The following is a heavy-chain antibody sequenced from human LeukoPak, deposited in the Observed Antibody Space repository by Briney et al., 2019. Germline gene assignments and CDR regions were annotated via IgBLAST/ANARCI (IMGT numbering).Heavy chain of an antibody. D-gene: IGHD3-16*02. CDR3: ATASLLSNPVFDY. J-gene: IGHJ4*02. CDR2: FDPEDGET. Sequence: ASVKVSCKASGYTFTSYYMHWVRQAPGQGLEWMGGFDPEDGETIYAQKFQGRVTMTEDTSTDTAYMELSSLRSEDTAVYYCATASLLSNPVFDYWGQGALVTVSS. V-gene: IGHV1-24*01. CDR1: GYTFTSYY.